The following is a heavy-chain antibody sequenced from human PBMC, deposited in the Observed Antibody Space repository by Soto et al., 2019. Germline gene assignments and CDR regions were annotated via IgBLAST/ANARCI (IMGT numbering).Heavy chain of an antibody. CDR2: ISSSSSYI. V-gene: IGHV3-21*01. Sequence: GGSLRLSCAASGFTFSSYSMNWVPQAPGKGLEWVSSISSSSSYIYYADSVKGRFTISRDNAKNSLYLQMNSLRAEDTAVYYGARGRGSGSYRDFDYWGQGTLVTVSS. CDR3: ARGRGSGSYRDFDY. CDR1: GFTFSSYS. D-gene: IGHD3-10*01. J-gene: IGHJ4*02.